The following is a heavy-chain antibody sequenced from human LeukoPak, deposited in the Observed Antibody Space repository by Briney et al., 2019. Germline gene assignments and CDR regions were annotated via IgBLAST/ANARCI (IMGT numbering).Heavy chain of an antibody. CDR3: ARGRYGSYTPDFDF. CDR2: ISYDGSNK. J-gene: IGHJ4*02. Sequence: GKSLRLSCAASGFAFSTYSMHWVRQAPGKGLEGVAVISYDGSNKYYADSVRGRFTISRDNSKNTLYLQMNSLRDEDTAVYYCARGRYGSYTPDFDFWGQGTLVTVSS. V-gene: IGHV3-30*04. CDR1: GFAFSTYS. D-gene: IGHD6-13*01.